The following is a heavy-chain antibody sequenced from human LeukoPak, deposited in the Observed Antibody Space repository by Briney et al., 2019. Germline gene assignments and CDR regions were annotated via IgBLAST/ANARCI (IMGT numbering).Heavy chain of an antibody. CDR1: GYSFTSYW. D-gene: IGHD3-10*01. CDR3: ARLRDMVRGVITYFDY. Sequence: GESLKISCKGSGYSFTSYWIGWVRQMPGKGLEWMGIIYPGDSDTRYSPSFQGQVTISADKSISTAYLQWSSLKASDTAMYYCARLRDMVRGVITYFDYWGQGTLVTVSS. CDR2: IYPGDSDT. V-gene: IGHV5-51*01. J-gene: IGHJ4*02.